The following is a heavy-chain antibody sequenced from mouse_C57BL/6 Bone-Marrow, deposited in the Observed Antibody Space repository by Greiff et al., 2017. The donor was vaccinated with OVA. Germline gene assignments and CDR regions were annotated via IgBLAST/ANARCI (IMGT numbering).Heavy chain of an antibody. CDR2: IDPSDSET. V-gene: IGHV1-52*01. CDR3: ARSGTAQATWFAY. CDR1: GYTFTSYW. D-gene: IGHD3-2*02. Sequence: QVQLQQPGAELVRPGSSVKLSCKASGYTFTSYWMHWVKQRPIQGLEWIGKIDPSDSETHYNQKFKDKATLTVDKSSSTAYMQLSSLTSEDSAVYYCARSGTAQATWFAYWGQGTLVTVSA. J-gene: IGHJ3*01.